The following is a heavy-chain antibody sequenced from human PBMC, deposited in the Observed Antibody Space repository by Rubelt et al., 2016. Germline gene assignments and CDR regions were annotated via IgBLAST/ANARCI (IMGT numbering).Heavy chain of an antibody. D-gene: IGHD2-15*01. V-gene: IGHV4-34*01. CDR2: IYYSGTT. Sequence: QVQLLQWGAGLLKPSEALSLTCVVDGGSFSGYYWSWIRQPPGRGLEWIGSIYYSGTTYYNPSLKSRITISLDTSENQFSLKLSSATAADTAVYYCARQQSWSYTDYCGQGTLVTVAS. CDR3: ARQQSWSYTDY. CDR1: GGSFSGYY. J-gene: IGHJ4*02.